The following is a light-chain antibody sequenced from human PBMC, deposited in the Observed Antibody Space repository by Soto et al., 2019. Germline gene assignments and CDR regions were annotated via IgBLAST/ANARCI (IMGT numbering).Light chain of an antibody. Sequence: HDIANYLNWYQQKPGKAPNLLIYKASSLQRGVPSRFSGGGFGTDFTLTISSLQPEDIATYYCQQYYNFSITFGQGTRLENK. V-gene: IGKV1-33*01. CDR3: QQYYNFSIT. CDR2: KAS. CDR1: HDIANY. J-gene: IGKJ5*01.